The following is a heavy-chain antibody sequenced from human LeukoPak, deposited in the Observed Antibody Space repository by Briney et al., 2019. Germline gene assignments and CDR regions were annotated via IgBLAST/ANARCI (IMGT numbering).Heavy chain of an antibody. J-gene: IGHJ4*02. CDR2: VSHSGNT. CDR3: VREHDWGDFDF. V-gene: IGHV4-61*08. D-gene: IGHD3-9*01. CDR1: GGSISSGGYY. Sequence: SETLSLTCTVSGGSISSGGYYWSWIRQPPGKELEWIGYVSHSGNTNYNPSLKSRVTISKDTSKNQFSLKLSSVTAADTAVYYCVREHDWGDFDFWGQGTLVTVSS.